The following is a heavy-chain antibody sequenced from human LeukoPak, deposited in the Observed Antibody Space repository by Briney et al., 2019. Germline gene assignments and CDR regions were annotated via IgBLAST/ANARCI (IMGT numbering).Heavy chain of an antibody. CDR1: GGSSSGDY. CDR3: ANGVRSAYYFDP. J-gene: IGHJ5*02. D-gene: IGHD3-3*01. V-gene: IGHV4-34*01. Sequence: SETLSLTCAVYGGSSSGDYWSWIRQPPGEGLGWIGEVADNGDTNYDPSLRSRVIISVDTSNRQFSLKLKSVTAADTAVYFCANGVRSAYYFDPWGPGTLVTVSS. CDR2: VADNGDT.